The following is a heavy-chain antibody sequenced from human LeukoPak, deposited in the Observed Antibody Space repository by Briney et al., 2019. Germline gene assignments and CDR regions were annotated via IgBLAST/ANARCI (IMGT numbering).Heavy chain of an antibody. CDR3: ARTADGSHFDY. CDR1: GFSLSTNGMR. J-gene: IGHJ4*02. CDR2: IDWDDDK. D-gene: IGHD5-24*01. Sequence: SGPTLVNPTQTLTLTCTFSGFSLSTNGMRVSWIRQPPGKALEWLARIDWDDDKFYSTSLKTRLTISKDTSKNLVVLIMTNMDPVDTATYYCARTADGSHFDYWGRGTLVTVSS. V-gene: IGHV2-70*04.